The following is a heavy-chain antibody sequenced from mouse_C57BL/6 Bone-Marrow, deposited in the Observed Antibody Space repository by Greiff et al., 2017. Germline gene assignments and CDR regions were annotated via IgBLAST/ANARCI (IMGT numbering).Heavy chain of an antibody. J-gene: IGHJ3*01. CDR1: GYTFTSYW. Sequence: QVQLQQPGAELVKPGASVKLSCKASGYTFTSYWMQWVKQRPGQGLEWIGEIDPSDSYTNYNQKIKGKATLTVDTSSRTAYMQLSSLTSEDSAVYYCARSSVAYWGQGTLVTVSA. V-gene: IGHV1-50*01. CDR3: ARSSVAY. CDR2: IDPSDSYT.